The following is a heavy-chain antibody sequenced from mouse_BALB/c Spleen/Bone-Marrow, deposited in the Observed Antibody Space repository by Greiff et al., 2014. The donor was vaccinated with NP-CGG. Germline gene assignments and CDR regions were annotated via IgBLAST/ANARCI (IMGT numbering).Heavy chain of an antibody. V-gene: IGHV14-3*02. CDR1: GFNIKDTY. Sequence: VQLKQSGAELVKPGASVKLSCTASGFNIKDTYMHWVKQRPEQGLEWIGRIDPANGNTKYDPKFQGKATITADTSSNTAYLQFSSLTSEDTAVYYCAPYYYGSSQFAYWGQGTLVTVSA. CDR2: IDPANGNT. D-gene: IGHD1-1*01. CDR3: APYYYGSSQFAY. J-gene: IGHJ3*01.